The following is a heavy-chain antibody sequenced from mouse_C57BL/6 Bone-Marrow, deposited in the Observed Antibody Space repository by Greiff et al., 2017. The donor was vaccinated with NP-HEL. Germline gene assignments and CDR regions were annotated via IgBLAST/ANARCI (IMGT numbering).Heavy chain of an antibody. V-gene: IGHV1-5*01. Sequence: EVQLQQSGTVLARPGASVKMSCKTSGYTFTSYWMHWVKQRPGQGLEWIGAIYPGNSDTSYNQKFKGKAKLTAVTSASTAYMELSSLTNEDSAVYYCTRPNYYGSPYWYFDVWGTGTTVTVSS. CDR2: IYPGNSDT. CDR1: GYTFTSYW. J-gene: IGHJ1*03. D-gene: IGHD1-1*01. CDR3: TRPNYYGSPYWYFDV.